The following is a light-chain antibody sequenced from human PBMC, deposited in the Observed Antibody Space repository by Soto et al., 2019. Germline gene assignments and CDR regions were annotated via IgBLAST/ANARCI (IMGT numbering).Light chain of an antibody. CDR1: QGISSA. CDR3: RQFNRYPLT. CDR2: DAS. J-gene: IGKJ4*01. V-gene: IGKV1-13*02. Sequence: AIQLTQSPSSLSASVGDRVTITCRASQGISSASAWYQQKPGKAPKLLIYDASSLESGVPSRFSGSGSGTDFTLTISSLHLDDFANCYCRQFNRYPLTLGGGTELDVK.